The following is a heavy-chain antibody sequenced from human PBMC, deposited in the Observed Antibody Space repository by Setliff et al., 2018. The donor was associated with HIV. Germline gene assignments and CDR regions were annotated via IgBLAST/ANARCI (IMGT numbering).Heavy chain of an antibody. CDR2: VSHSGST. CDR1: GGSFNGYY. V-gene: IGHV4-34*01. CDR3: ARGRDDYNYDPFDI. Sequence: PSETLSLTCAVYGGSFNGYYWSWIRQPPGKGLEWIGEVSHSGSTNYNPSLKSRVTISVDTSKNQFSLKLSSVTAADTAVYYCARGRDDYNYDPFDIWGQGTMVTVSS. J-gene: IGHJ3*02. D-gene: IGHD4-4*01.